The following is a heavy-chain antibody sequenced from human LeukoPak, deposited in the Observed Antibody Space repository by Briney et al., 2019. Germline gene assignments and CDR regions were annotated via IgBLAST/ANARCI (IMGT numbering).Heavy chain of an antibody. V-gene: IGHV4-59*04. CDR3: ARHQGVRGGWFDP. Sequence: SETLSLTCTVSGGSISSYYWSWIRQPPGKGLEWIGNIYYSGTTYYNPSLKTRVTMSVDASKNQFSLKLSSVTAADTAVYYCARHQGVRGGWFDPWGQGTLVTVSS. CDR2: IYYSGTT. CDR1: GGSISSYY. J-gene: IGHJ5*02. D-gene: IGHD3-10*01.